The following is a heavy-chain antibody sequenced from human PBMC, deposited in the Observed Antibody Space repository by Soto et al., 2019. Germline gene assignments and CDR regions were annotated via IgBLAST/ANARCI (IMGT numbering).Heavy chain of an antibody. CDR1: GFTFSSHN. J-gene: IGHJ4*02. CDR2: IGSSGSTT. Sequence: EVQLVESGGGLVRPGGSLRLACAASGFTFSSHNMNWVSQAPGKGLEWISYIGSSGSTTYYADSVRGRFTISRDNAKDSLYLQMNSLRDEDTAVYYCARDPAVGSTGWYYFDYWGQGTRVTVSS. D-gene: IGHD6-19*01. CDR3: ARDPAVGSTGWYYFDY. V-gene: IGHV3-48*02.